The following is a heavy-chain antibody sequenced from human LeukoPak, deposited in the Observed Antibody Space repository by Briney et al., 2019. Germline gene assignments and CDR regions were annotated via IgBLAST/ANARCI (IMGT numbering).Heavy chain of an antibody. CDR2: ITPILGIA. D-gene: IGHD3-10*01. V-gene: IGHV1-69*04. J-gene: IGHJ5*02. Sequence: ASVKVSCKASGGTFSSYAISWVRQAPGQGLEWMGRITPILGIANYAQKFQGRVTITADKSTSTAYMELSSLRSEDAAVYYCARSSGMLVRGVIRDNWFDPWGQGTLVTVSS. CDR1: GGTFSSYA. CDR3: ARSSGMLVRGVIRDNWFDP.